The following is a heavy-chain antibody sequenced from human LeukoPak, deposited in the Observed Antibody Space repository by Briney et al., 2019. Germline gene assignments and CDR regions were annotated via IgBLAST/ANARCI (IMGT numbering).Heavy chain of an antibody. CDR3: ARGDDYGDYWGLY. CDR2: ISTYNGNT. Sequence: ASVKVSCKASGYTFTKYGITWVRQAPGQGLEWMGWISTYNGNTNYAQKLQGRVTMTTDTSTSTAYMELRSLISDDAAVYYCARGDDYGDYWGLYWGQGTLITVSS. J-gene: IGHJ4*02. V-gene: IGHV1-18*01. D-gene: IGHD4-17*01. CDR1: GYTFTKYG.